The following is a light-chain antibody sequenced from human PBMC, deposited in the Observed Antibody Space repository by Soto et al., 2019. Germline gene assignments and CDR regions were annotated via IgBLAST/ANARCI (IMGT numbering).Light chain of an antibody. J-gene: IGLJ1*01. CDR3: QSYAGSYTYV. Sequence: QSALTQPPSASGSPGQSVTISCTGTKNDIGVYDFVSWYQHHPGKAPRLIIYEVVQRPSGVPDRFSGSKSGNTSSLTVSGLQAADEADYFCQSYAGSYTYVFGSGTQVTVL. CDR1: KNDIGVYDF. V-gene: IGLV2-8*01. CDR2: EVV.